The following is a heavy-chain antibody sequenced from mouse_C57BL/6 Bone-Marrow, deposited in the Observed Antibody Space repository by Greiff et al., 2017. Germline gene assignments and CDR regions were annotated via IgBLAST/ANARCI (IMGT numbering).Heavy chain of an antibody. CDR1: GYAFSSSW. J-gene: IGHJ3*01. V-gene: IGHV1-82*01. Sequence: QVQLKQSGPELVKPGASVKISCKASGYAFSSSWMNWVKQRPGKGLEWIGRIYPGDGDTNYNGKFKGKATLTADKSSSTAYMQLSSLTSEDSAVYFCARRGGGNYAFAYWGQGTLVTVSA. CDR2: IYPGDGDT. D-gene: IGHD2-1*01. CDR3: ARRGGGNYAFAY.